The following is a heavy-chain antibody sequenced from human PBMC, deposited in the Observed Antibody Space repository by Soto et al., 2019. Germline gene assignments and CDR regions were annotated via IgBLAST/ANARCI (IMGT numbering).Heavy chain of an antibody. CDR2: IHYSGSI. CDR3: AREDDGGDRDYYGLDV. D-gene: IGHD2-21*02. J-gene: IGHJ6*02. Sequence: QVQLQQSGPGLVKPSQTLSLTCTVSGGSISYEYYHWTWIRQSPGKVLEWIGYIHYSGSIIYNPSFKSRVTISVDTSKNQLALQLSSVTAADTAVYFCAREDDGGDRDYYGLDVWGQGTTVTVSS. CDR1: GGSISYEYYH. V-gene: IGHV4-30-4*08.